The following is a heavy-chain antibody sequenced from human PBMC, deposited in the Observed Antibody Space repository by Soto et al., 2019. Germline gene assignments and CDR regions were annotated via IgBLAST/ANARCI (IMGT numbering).Heavy chain of an antibody. D-gene: IGHD3-22*01. V-gene: IGHV3-7*03. CDR2: IKQDGSEE. J-gene: IGHJ4*02. Sequence: LRLSCAASGFTFRSYWRSWVRQAPGKGLEWVANIKQDGSEEYYVDSVKGRFTITRDTAKNSLYLQMNSLRAEDTAVYYCARDHGSFYYDSSGYYYWVQGSLVTVSS. CDR3: ARDHGSFYYDSSGYYY. CDR1: GFTFRSYW.